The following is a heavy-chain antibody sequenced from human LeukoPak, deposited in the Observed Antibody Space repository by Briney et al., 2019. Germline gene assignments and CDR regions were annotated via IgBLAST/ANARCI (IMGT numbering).Heavy chain of an antibody. CDR1: GFTFSTYW. V-gene: IGHV3-74*01. J-gene: IGHJ3*02. CDR3: ASSSPLRVVVTAIRYAFDI. D-gene: IGHD2-21*02. CDR2: INTDGSST. Sequence: GGSLRLSCAASGFTFSTYWMHWVRQAPGKGLVWVSRINTDGSSTSYADSVKGRFTISRDNAKNSLYLQMNSLRAEDTAVYYCASSSPLRVVVTAIRYAFDIWGQGTMVTVSS.